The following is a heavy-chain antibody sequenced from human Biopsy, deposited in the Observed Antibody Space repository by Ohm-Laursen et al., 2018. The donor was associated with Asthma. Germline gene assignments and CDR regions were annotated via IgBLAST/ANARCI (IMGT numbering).Heavy chain of an antibody. CDR3: ARDVMEWYLPAFDF. J-gene: IGHJ4*02. CDR2: GGSYYDGGLK. V-gene: IGHV3-30-3*01. CDR1: GFTFRSYA. D-gene: IGHD3-3*01. Sequence: SLRLSCAASGFTFRSYAMHWVRQAPGMGLEWVAVGGSYYDGGLKYYADSVNGRFTVSRDDSKNTLYLQMNSLRPDDTAVYYCARDVMEWYLPAFDFWGQGTLVTVSS.